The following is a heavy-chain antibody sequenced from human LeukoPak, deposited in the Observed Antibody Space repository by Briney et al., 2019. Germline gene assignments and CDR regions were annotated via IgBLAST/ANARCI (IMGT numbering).Heavy chain of an antibody. Sequence: SETLSLTCTVSGGSISSYYWSWIRQPPGEGLEWIGYIYYSGSTNYNPSLKSRVTISVDTPKNQFSLKLSSVTAADTAVYYCARDQGLVYSGSYYPFDYWGQGTLVTVSS. D-gene: IGHD1-26*01. CDR3: ARDQGLVYSGSYYPFDY. J-gene: IGHJ4*02. CDR2: IYYSGST. CDR1: GGSISSYY. V-gene: IGHV4-59*01.